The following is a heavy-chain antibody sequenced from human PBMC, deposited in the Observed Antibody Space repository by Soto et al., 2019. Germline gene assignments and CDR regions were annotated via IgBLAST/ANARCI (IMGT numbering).Heavy chain of an antibody. CDR2: ISAYNGNT. CDR1: GYTFTSYG. CDR3: ARGLRLGELSPSYFDY. D-gene: IGHD3-16*02. Sequence: GASVKVSCKASGYTFTSYGISWVRQAPGQGLEWMGWISAYNGNTNYAQKLQGRVTMTTDTSTSTAYMELRSLRSDDTAVYYCARGLRLGELSPSYFDYWGQGTLVTVSS. V-gene: IGHV1-18*01. J-gene: IGHJ4*02.